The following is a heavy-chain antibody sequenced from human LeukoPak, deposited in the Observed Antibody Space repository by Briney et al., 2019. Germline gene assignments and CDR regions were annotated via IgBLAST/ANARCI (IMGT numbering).Heavy chain of an antibody. J-gene: IGHJ4*02. CDR1: GYSFTSYW. D-gene: IGHD6-13*01. CDR3: ARCSGLNQQLVPRFPFDY. CDR2: IYPGDSDT. Sequence: GESLKISCKGSGYSFTSYWIGWVRQMPGKGLEWMGIIYPGDSDTRYSPSFQGQVTISADKSISTAYLQWSSLKASDTAMYYCARCSGLNQQLVPRFPFDYWGPGTLVTVSS. V-gene: IGHV5-51*01.